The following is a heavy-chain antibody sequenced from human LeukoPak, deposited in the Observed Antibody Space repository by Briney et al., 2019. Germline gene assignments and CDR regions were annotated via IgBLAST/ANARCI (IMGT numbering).Heavy chain of an antibody. J-gene: IGHJ5*02. Sequence: GGSLRLSCAASGFTFSSYGMSWVRQTPGKGLGWVSTVSGGGSEKNYADSVKGRFTISRDNSRNTLYLQMNSLRDEDTAVYYCASRGTTGSWGQGTLVTVSS. V-gene: IGHV3-23*01. CDR2: VSGGGSEK. CDR3: ASRGTTGS. D-gene: IGHD1-1*01. CDR1: GFTFSSYG.